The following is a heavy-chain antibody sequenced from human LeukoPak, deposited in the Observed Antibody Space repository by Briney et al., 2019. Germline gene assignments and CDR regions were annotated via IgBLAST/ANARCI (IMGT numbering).Heavy chain of an antibody. D-gene: IGHD2-2*01. CDR3: ARSGYSSTWYLQNFELDY. CDR2: ITGSGTTK. Sequence: PGGSLRLSCAASGFIFSTYEMNWVRQAPGRGLEWVSYITGSGTTKYYADSVKGRFTISRDNAKNSLFLQMNSLRAEDTAVYFCARSGYSSTWYLQNFELDYWGQGTLVTVSS. J-gene: IGHJ4*02. V-gene: IGHV3-48*03. CDR1: GFIFSTYE.